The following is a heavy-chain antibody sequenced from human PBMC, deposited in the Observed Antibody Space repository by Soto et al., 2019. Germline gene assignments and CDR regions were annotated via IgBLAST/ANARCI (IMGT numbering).Heavy chain of an antibody. Sequence: HPGGSLRLSCAGSGFTFRWFGMNWVRQAPGKGLEWVARISNDGSNEYYVDSVKGRFTISRDNSKNTLYLQMDSTRAEDTAVYYCAKGEVRGIIPSYFDYWGLGTLVTVSS. CDR2: ISNDGSNE. CDR3: AKGEVRGIIPSYFDY. D-gene: IGHD3-10*01. J-gene: IGHJ4*02. V-gene: IGHV3-30*18. CDR1: GFTFRWFG.